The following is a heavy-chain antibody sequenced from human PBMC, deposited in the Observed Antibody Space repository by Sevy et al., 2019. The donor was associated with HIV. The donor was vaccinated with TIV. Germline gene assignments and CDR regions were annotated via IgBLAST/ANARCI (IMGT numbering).Heavy chain of an antibody. J-gene: IGHJ3*02. CDR3: ASHLEQGDAFDI. D-gene: IGHD1-1*01. CDR1: GGSVSSGSYY. CDR2: IYYSGST. Sequence: SETLSLTCTVSGGSVSSGSYYWSWIRQPPGKGLEWIGYIYYSGSTNYNPSLKSRVTISVDTSKNQFSLKLSSVTAADTAVYYWASHLEQGDAFDIWGQGTMVTVSS. V-gene: IGHV4-61*01.